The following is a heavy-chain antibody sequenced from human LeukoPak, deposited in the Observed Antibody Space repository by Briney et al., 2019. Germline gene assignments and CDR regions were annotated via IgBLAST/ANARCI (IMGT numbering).Heavy chain of an antibody. J-gene: IGHJ2*01. V-gene: IGHV4-39*01. Sequence: PSETLSLTCPVSGGSISSTNYYWGWIRQPPGKGLEWIGSIYYSGSTSYNPSLKSRVTISVDTSKNQFSLKLSSVTAADTAVYYCARGVTLIVVVIHDWYFDLWGRGTVFTVSS. D-gene: IGHD3-22*01. CDR1: GGSISSTNYY. CDR3: ARGVTLIVVVIHDWYFDL. CDR2: IYYSGST.